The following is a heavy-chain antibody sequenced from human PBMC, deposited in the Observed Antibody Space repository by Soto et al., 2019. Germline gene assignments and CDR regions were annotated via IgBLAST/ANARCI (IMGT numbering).Heavy chain of an antibody. Sequence: EVQLVESGGGWVQPGGSLRLSCAASGFSVSSHSFNWVRQAPGQGLEWVAYISSRSSLILYADSVRGRFVISRNNALNSLYLQMNRPRDEDTSIYYCVRERGEYDSGWYLDRWGQVTPVTVSS. CDR1: GFSVSSHS. CDR3: VRERGEYDSGWYLDR. CDR2: ISSRSSLI. V-gene: IGHV3-48*02. D-gene: IGHD2-15*01. J-gene: IGHJ1*01.